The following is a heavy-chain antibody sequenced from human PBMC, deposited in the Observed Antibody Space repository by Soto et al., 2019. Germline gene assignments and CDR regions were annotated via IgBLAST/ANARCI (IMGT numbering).Heavy chain of an antibody. CDR3: ARGPYGRINRKIDY. V-gene: IGHV4-59*01. CDR1: GGSISSYY. J-gene: IGHJ4*02. Sequence: PSETLSLTCTVSGGSISSYYWSWIRQPPGKGLEWIGYIYYSGSTNYNPSLKSRVTISVDTSKNQFSLKLSSVTAADTAVYYCARGPYGRINRKIDYWGQGTLVTVSS. CDR2: IYYSGST. D-gene: IGHD4-17*01.